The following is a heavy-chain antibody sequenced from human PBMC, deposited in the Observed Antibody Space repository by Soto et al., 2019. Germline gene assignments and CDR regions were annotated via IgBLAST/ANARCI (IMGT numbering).Heavy chain of an antibody. Sequence: SETLSLTCAVYGGSFSGYYWSWIRQPPGKGLEWIGEINHSGSTNYNPSLKSRVIISVDTSKNQFSLKVSSVTAADTAVYYCARGGDPTTVTTSPFDYWGQGTLVTVSS. J-gene: IGHJ4*02. CDR2: INHSGST. CDR3: ARGGDPTTVTTSPFDY. D-gene: IGHD4-17*01. CDR1: GGSFSGYY. V-gene: IGHV4-34*01.